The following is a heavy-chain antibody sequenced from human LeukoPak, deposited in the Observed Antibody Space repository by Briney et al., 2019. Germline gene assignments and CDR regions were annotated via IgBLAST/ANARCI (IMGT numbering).Heavy chain of an antibody. D-gene: IGHD3-3*01. CDR2: ISVSSSYK. V-gene: IGHV3-21*01. CDR3: ARDLANTGMVGFDY. J-gene: IGHJ4*02. CDR1: GFTFSYYS. Sequence: KPGGSLRLSCAASGFTFSYYSLNWVRQAPGMGLEWVSSISVSSSYKHYADSVKGRFTISRDNAKNSLYLQMNSLRVEDTAVYYCARDLANTGMVGFDYWGQGTLVTVSS.